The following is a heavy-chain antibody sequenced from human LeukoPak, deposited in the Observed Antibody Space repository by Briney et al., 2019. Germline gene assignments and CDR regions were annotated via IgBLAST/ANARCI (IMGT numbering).Heavy chain of an antibody. CDR2: IYYSGST. Sequence: SETLSLTCIVSGGSISSYYWSWIRQPPGKGLEWIGYIYYSGSTNYNPSLKSRVTISVDTSKNQFSLKLSSVTAADTAVYYCARGLMMAVAGRGEFQYWGQGTLVTVS. V-gene: IGHV4-59*01. J-gene: IGHJ4*02. CDR1: GGSISSYY. CDR3: ARGLMMAVAGRGEFQY. D-gene: IGHD6-13*01.